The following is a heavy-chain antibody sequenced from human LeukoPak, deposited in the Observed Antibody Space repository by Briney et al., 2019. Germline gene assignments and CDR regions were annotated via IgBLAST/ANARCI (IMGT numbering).Heavy chain of an antibody. CDR2: ISGSGSST. CDR3: EKVGGGESSSWYY. V-gene: IGHV3-23*01. CDR1: GFTFSSFA. J-gene: IGHJ4*02. D-gene: IGHD6-13*01. Sequence: GGSLRFSCAASGFTFSSFAMNWVRQAPGKGLEWVSAISGSGSSTYYADSVKGRFTISRDNSKNTLYLQMNSLRDEDTAVYYCEKVGGGESSSWYYWGQGSLVTVSS.